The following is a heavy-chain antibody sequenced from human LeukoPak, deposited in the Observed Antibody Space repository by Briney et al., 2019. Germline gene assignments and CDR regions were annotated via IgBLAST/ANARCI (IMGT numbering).Heavy chain of an antibody. CDR1: GYTFTGYY. J-gene: IGHJ5*02. CDR3: ARLWVAWFGEFDGGLWFDP. CDR2: INPNSGGT. D-gene: IGHD3-10*01. V-gene: IGHV1-2*02. Sequence: ASVKVSCKASGYTFTGYYMHWVRQAPGQGLEWMGWINPNSGGTNYAQKFQGRVTMTRNTSISTAYMELSSLRSEDTAVYYCARLWVAWFGEFDGGLWFDPWGQGTLVTVSS.